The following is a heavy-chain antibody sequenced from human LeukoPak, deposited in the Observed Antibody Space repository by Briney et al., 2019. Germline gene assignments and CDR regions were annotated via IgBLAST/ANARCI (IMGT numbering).Heavy chain of an antibody. Sequence: SETLSLTCTVSGGSISSYYWSWIRQPPGKGLEWIGYIYYSGSTNYNPSLKSRVTISVDTSKNQFSLKLSSLTAADTAVYYCARTSSGHYYFDYWGQGTLVTVSS. CDR1: GGSISSYY. D-gene: IGHD3-22*01. J-gene: IGHJ4*02. CDR2: IYYSGST. CDR3: ARTSSGHYYFDY. V-gene: IGHV4-59*01.